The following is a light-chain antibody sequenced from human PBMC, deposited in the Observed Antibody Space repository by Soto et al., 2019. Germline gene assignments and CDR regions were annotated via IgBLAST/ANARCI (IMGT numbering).Light chain of an antibody. Sequence: DIRMTQSPSSLSASIGDRVTITCRASQSISSWLAWYQQKPGKAPKLLIYKASTLKSGAPXTFSGSGSGTEFSTTISSLQPDDFATYYCQHYNSYSEAFGKGTKVDIK. CDR3: QHYNSYSEA. CDR2: KAS. J-gene: IGKJ1*01. V-gene: IGKV1-5*03. CDR1: QSISSW.